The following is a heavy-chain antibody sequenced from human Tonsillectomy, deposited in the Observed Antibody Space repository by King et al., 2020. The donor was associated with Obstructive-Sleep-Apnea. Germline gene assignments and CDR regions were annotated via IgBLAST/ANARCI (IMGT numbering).Heavy chain of an antibody. D-gene: IGHD3-3*01. CDR3: ARGEYYDFWSGSPGWILWYFDY. CDR2: ISYDGSNK. CDR1: GFTFSSYA. Sequence: VQLVESGGGVVQPGRSLRLSCAASGFTFSSYAMHWVRQAPGKGLEWVAVISYDGSNKYYADSVKGRFTISRDNSKNTLYLQMNSLRAEDTAVYYCARGEYYDFWSGSPGWILWYFDYWGQGTLVTVSS. V-gene: IGHV3-30*04. J-gene: IGHJ4*02.